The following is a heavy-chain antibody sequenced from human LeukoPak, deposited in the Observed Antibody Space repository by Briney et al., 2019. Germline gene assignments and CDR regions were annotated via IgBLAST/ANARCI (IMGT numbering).Heavy chain of an antibody. J-gene: IGHJ4*02. Sequence: GGSLRLSCAASGFTFSSYSMNWVRQAPGKGLEWVSPISSSSSYIYYADSVKGRFTISRDNAKNSLYLQMNSLRAEDTAVYYCARDLWLDTAMVTYFDYWGQGTLVTVSS. CDR2: ISSSSSYI. D-gene: IGHD5-18*01. CDR1: GFTFSSYS. CDR3: ARDLWLDTAMVTYFDY. V-gene: IGHV3-21*01.